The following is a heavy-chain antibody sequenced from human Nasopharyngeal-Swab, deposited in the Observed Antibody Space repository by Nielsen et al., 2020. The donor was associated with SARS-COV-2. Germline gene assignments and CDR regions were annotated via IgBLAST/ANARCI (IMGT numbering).Heavy chain of an antibody. V-gene: IGHV4-39*07. D-gene: IGHD1-1*01. J-gene: IGHJ6*03. Sequence: RQAPGKGLEWIGSIYYSGSTYYNPSLKSRVTISVDTSKNQFSLKLSSVTAADTAVYYCARERGRGGIWNYYYYYYMDVWGKGTTVTVSS. CDR3: ARERGRGGIWNYYYYYYMDV. CDR2: IYYSGST.